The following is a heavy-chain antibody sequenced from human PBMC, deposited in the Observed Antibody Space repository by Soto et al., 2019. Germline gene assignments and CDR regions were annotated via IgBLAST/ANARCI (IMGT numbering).Heavy chain of an antibody. Sequence: QVQLVQSGAEVKTPGSSLKVSCTVSGSRFSNYVISWVRQAPGHGLEWLGRIIPIFNTTQYAQKFQGRVTITADKSTNTASLELSSLTSDDTAVYYWAREGRGKKAGYNGLVSLGYWGQGTLVTVSS. CDR3: AREGRGKKAGYNGLVSLGY. CDR1: GSRFSNYV. D-gene: IGHD2-2*02. V-gene: IGHV1-69*06. J-gene: IGHJ4*02. CDR2: IIPIFNTT.